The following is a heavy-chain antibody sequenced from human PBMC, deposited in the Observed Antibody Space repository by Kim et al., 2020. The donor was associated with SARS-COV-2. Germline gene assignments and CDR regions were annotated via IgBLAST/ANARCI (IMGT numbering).Heavy chain of an antibody. J-gene: IGHJ6*02. Sequence: NHAQRLQGRVTMTTDTSTSTAYMELRSLRSDDTAVYYCARAEYYYYGMDVWGQGTTVTVSS. CDR3: ARAEYYYYGMDV. D-gene: IGHD6-6*01. V-gene: IGHV1-18*01.